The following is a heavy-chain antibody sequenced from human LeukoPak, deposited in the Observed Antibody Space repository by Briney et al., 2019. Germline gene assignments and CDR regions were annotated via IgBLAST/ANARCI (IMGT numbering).Heavy chain of an antibody. Sequence: GGSLRLSCAASGFTFSGAAMHWVRQAPGKGLEWVGRIRSKANTYATAYAASMKVRFTISRDDSKNTAYLQMNSLKIEDTALYYCTTDSFTIFWSLDYWGQGTLVTVSS. V-gene: IGHV3-73*01. CDR3: TTDSFTIFWSLDY. J-gene: IGHJ4*02. D-gene: IGHD3-9*01. CDR2: IRSKANTYAT. CDR1: GFTFSGAA.